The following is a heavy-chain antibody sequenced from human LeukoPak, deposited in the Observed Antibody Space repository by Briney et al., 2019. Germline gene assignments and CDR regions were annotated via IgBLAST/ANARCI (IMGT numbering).Heavy chain of an antibody. CDR1: GGSISSGGYY. J-gene: IGHJ4*02. CDR3: ARQRWLSRGFDY. V-gene: IGHV4-30-2*01. Sequence: SETLSLTCTVSGGSISSGGYYWSWIRQPPGKGLEWIGYIYHSGSTYYNPSLKSRVTISVDRSKNQFSLKLSSVTAADTAVYYCARQRWLSRGFDYWGQGTLVTVSS. CDR2: IYHSGST. D-gene: IGHD3-22*01.